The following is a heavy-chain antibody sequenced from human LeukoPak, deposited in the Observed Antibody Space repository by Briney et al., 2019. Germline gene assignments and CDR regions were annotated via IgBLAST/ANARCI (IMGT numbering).Heavy chain of an antibody. Sequence: ASVKVSCKASGYTFTSYDINWVRQATGQGLEWMGWMSPNSGRTGYAQNFQGRITITRNTSISTAYMELSSLRSEDTAVYYCTRETSSRYFDYWGQGTLVTVSS. CDR2: MSPNSGRT. J-gene: IGHJ4*02. CDR1: GYTFTSYD. V-gene: IGHV1-8*03. CDR3: TRETSSRYFDY.